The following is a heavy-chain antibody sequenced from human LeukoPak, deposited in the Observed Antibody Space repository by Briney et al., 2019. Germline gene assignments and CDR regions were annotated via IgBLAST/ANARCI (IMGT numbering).Heavy chain of an antibody. CDR3: ATSFRYTGYGYFFDF. D-gene: IGHD5-12*01. V-gene: IGHV1-24*01. Sequence: ASVKVSCRVSGYTLTELSMYWVRQAPGKGLEWMGGFDPEDGETIYAQKFQGRVTMTEDTSTDTAYMELSSLTSEDTAVYHCATSFRYTGYGYFFDFWGQGTLVTVSS. CDR1: GYTLTELS. J-gene: IGHJ4*02. CDR2: FDPEDGET.